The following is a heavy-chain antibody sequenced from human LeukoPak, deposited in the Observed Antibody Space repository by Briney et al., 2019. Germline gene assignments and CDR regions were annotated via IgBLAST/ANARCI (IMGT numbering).Heavy chain of an antibody. D-gene: IGHD4-17*01. J-gene: IGHJ4*02. Sequence: SETLSLTCGVSGYFISTGYYWSWIQQSPGKGLERIGSIFYSGTTYYNPSLKSRVTISMITSRNHFSLKLSSVTAADTAVYYCASFNGDYVPYYFDYWGQGTLVTVSS. CDR2: IFYSGTT. CDR1: GYFISTGYY. V-gene: IGHV4-38-2*01. CDR3: ASFNGDYVPYYFDY.